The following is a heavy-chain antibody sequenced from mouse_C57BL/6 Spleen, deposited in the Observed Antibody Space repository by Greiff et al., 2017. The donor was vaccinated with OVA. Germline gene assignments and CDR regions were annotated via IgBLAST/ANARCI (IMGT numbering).Heavy chain of an antibody. CDR1: GFTFSDYG. J-gene: IGHJ1*03. Sequence: EVHLVESGGGLVKPGGSLKLSCAASGFTFSDYGMHWVRQAPEKGLEWVAYISSGSSTIYYADTVKGRFTISRDNAKNTLFLQMPSLRSEDTAMYYCATYDYDGYFDVWGTGTTVTVSS. V-gene: IGHV5-17*01. CDR2: ISSGSSTI. CDR3: ATYDYDGYFDV. D-gene: IGHD2-4*01.